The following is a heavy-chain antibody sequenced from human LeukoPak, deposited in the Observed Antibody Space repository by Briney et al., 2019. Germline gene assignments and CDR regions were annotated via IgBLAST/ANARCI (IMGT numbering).Heavy chain of an antibody. CDR3: ARGVEPLAANTLAY. CDR2: LYSDGNT. J-gene: IGHJ4*02. Sequence: GGSLRLSCAASGFTVITNDMTWLRQAPGKGLEWVSVLYSDGNTKYADSVQGRFTISRDNSKNTLYLEMNSLSPDDTAVYYCARGVEPLAANTLAYWGQGTLVTVS. V-gene: IGHV3-53*01. D-gene: IGHD1-14*01. CDR1: GFTVITND.